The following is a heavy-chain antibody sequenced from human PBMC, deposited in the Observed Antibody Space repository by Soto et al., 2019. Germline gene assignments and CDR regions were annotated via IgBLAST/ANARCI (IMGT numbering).Heavy chain of an antibody. J-gene: IGHJ6*02. CDR3: GRGYCSGSSCPWAHYGLDV. Sequence: GSLGLSCAVSAFSFSELFMGGVRQAAGKGLEWVGRTARRAESYTTGYSASVKGRFTTPREAPTNSLYLQMNSLKPEDTAVYYCGRGYCSGSSCPWAHYGLDVWGQGTTVTVSS. CDR2: TARRAESYTT. D-gene: IGHD2-2*01. CDR1: AFSFSELF. V-gene: IGHV3-72*01.